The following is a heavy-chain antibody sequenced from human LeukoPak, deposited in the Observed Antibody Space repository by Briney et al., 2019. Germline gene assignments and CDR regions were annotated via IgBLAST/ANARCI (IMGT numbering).Heavy chain of an antibody. CDR3: ARVASSGVGNFDY. CDR2: IIPIFGTA. J-gene: IGHJ4*02. CDR1: GGTFSSYA. Sequence: SVKVSCKASGGTFSSYAISWVRQAPGQGLEWMGRIIPIFGTANYAQKFQGRVTITTDESTSTAYMELSSLRSEDTAVYYCARVASSGVGNFDYWGQGTLVTVSS. V-gene: IGHV1-69*05. D-gene: IGHD6-19*01.